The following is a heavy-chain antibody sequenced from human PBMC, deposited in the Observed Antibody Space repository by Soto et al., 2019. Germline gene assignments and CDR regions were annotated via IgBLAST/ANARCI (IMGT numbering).Heavy chain of an antibody. CDR3: AKDGYDSGGDLYYFDY. CDR1: GVTFSTLA. Sequence: GGSLRLSCVDSGVTFSTLAMSWVRQTPGKGLEWVSSISGSPSSTYYADSVKGRFTISRDNSKKTLFLQMSSLRAEDTAIYYCAKDGYDSGGDLYYFDYWGQGTLVTVSS. J-gene: IGHJ4*02. V-gene: IGHV3-23*01. CDR2: ISGSPSST. D-gene: IGHD3-22*01.